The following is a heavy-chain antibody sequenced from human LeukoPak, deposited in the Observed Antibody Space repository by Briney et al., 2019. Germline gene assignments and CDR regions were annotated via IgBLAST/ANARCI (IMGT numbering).Heavy chain of an antibody. CDR2: IYYSGST. J-gene: IGHJ4*02. Sequence: SETLSLTCTVSGGSISSSSYYWGWIRQPPGKGLEWIGSIYYSGSTYYNPSLKSRVTISVDTSKNQFSLKLSSVTAADTAVYYCASFRDSSGLFDYWGQGTLVTVSS. CDR3: ASFRDSSGLFDY. CDR1: GGSISSSSYY. V-gene: IGHV4-39*07. D-gene: IGHD3-22*01.